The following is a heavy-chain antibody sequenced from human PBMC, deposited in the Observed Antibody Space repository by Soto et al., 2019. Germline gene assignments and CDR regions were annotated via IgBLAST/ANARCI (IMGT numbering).Heavy chain of an antibody. CDR3: AGVWGGAFDI. J-gene: IGHJ3*02. D-gene: IGHD3-10*01. CDR2: IYYSGST. V-gene: IGHV4-59*01. Sequence: SEALSLTLTGSGGSLSSLYWGGIRQPPGKGLEWIGHIYYSGSTNYNPSLKSRVTISVDTSKNQFSLKLSSVTAADTAVYYCAGVWGGAFDIWGQGTMVTVSS. CDR1: GGSLSSLY.